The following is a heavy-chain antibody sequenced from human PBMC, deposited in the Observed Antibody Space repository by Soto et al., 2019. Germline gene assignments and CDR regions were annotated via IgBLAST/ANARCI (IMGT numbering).Heavy chain of an antibody. V-gene: IGHV4-38-2*01. J-gene: IGHJ6*02. CDR3: ARVVVDAYWREYGMAV. Sequence: SGTLSLSCAVSGYSISSGYYWGWIRQAPGKGLEWIGSIYHSGSTYYNPSLKSRVTISVDTSKNQFSLKLSSVTAAVTAVYYCARVVVDAYWREYGMAVWGPRTTVT. CDR2: IYHSGST. D-gene: IGHD2-15*01. CDR1: GYSISSGYY.